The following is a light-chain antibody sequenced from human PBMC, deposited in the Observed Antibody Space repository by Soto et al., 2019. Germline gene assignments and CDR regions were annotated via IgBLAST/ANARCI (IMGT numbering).Light chain of an antibody. CDR3: QQYDTSPLT. V-gene: IGKV3-20*01. J-gene: IGKJ4*01. CDR1: QSVTSSY. Sequence: EIVLTQSPGTLSLSPGETATLSCRASQSVTSSYLAWYQQKPGQAPRLLIYGASSRATGIPDRFSGSGSGTDFTLTISRLEPEDFAVYDCQQYDTSPLTFGGGTRVDIK. CDR2: GAS.